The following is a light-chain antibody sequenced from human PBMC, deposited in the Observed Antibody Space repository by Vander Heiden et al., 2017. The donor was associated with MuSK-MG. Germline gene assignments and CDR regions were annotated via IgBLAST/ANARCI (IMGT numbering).Light chain of an antibody. Sequence: DIQMTQSPSSLSASVGDRVTITCRASLPINTYLNWYHQKPGRSPELLIYGASSLQTGVPSRFSGSGSGTDFTLTITSLQPEDFATYYCQQSDSTPRTFGQGTKLEIK. CDR1: LPINTY. CDR2: GAS. J-gene: IGKJ2*01. V-gene: IGKV1-39*01. CDR3: QQSDSTPRT.